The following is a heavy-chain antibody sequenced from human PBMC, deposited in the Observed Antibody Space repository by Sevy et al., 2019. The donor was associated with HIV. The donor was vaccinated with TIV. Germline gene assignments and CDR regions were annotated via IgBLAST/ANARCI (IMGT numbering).Heavy chain of an antibody. V-gene: IGHV3-9*01. CDR2: ISWSSGNI. D-gene: IGHD1-26*01. J-gene: IGHJ4*02. Sequence: GGSLRLSCAASGFTFDDYTMNWVRRAPGKGLEWVSGISWSSGNIAYADSAEGRFTISRDNAKNSLYLQMNSLRVEDTALYCCVKDRSGSYSFDYWGQGTLVTVSS. CDR3: VKDRSGSYSFDY. CDR1: GFTFDDYT.